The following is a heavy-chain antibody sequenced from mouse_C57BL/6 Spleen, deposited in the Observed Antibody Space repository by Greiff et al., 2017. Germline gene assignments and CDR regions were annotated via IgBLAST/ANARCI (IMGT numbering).Heavy chain of an antibody. J-gene: IGHJ2*01. V-gene: IGHV1-59*01. CDR1: GYTFTSYW. CDR2: IDPSDSYT. Sequence: QVQLQQPGAELVRPGTSVKLSCKASGYTFTSYWMHWVKQRPGQGLEWIGVIDPSDSYTNYNQKFKGKATLTVDTSSSTAYMQLSSLTSEDSAGYYCARRDQTGTNDYWGQGTTLTVSS. D-gene: IGHD4-1*01. CDR3: ARRDQTGTNDY.